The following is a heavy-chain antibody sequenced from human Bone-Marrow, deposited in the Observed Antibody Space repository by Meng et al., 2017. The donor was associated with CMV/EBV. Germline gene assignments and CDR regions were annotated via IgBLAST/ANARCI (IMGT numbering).Heavy chain of an antibody. CDR3: ARDWECLARSDVFDI. V-gene: IGHV1-18*04. CDR1: GYTFTDYY. J-gene: IGHJ3*02. CDR2: ISAYNGNT. D-gene: IGHD1-26*01. Sequence: ASVKVSCKASGYTFTDYYMHWVRQAPGQGLEWMGWISAYNGNTNYAQKLQGRVTMTTDTSTSTAYMELRSLRSDDTAVYYCARDWECLARSDVFDIWGQGTMVTVSS.